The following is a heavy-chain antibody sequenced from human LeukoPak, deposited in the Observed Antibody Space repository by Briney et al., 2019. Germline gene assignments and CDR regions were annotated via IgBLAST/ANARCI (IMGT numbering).Heavy chain of an antibody. Sequence: GGSLRLSCAASGFTFSSYSMSWVCQAPGKGLEWVSSISSGSRYIYYADSVKGRFTISRDNAKNSLYLQMNSLRAEDTAVYYCARGGYYGSGTYYSPTSPHWGQGTLVTVSS. CDR2: ISSGSRYI. CDR3: ARGGYYGSGTYYSPTSPH. V-gene: IGHV3-21*01. CDR1: GFTFSSYS. J-gene: IGHJ4*02. D-gene: IGHD3-10*01.